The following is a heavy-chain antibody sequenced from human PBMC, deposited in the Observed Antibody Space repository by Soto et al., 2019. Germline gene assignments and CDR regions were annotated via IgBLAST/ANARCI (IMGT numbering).Heavy chain of an antibody. CDR1: GGSISSSY. V-gene: IGHV4-59*01. J-gene: IGHJ5*02. Sequence: SETLSLTCTVSGGSISSSYWSWIRQPPGKGLEWLAYIYDDGSANYNPSLKSLATISLDMSKNQFSLKLTSVTAADTAVYYCARDKYCSGGSCRKNWFDPWGQGTLVTVSS. CDR2: IYDDGSA. CDR3: ARDKYCSGGSCRKNWFDP. D-gene: IGHD2-15*01.